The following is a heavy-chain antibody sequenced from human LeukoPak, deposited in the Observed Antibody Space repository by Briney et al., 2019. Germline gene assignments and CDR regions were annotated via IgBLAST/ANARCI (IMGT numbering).Heavy chain of an antibody. CDR1: GGSISSGGYY. D-gene: IGHD1-7*01. J-gene: IGHJ4*02. CDR2: ISYSGST. V-gene: IGHV4-31*01. Sequence: SQTLSLTCNVSGGSISSGGYYWSWIRHHPGKGLEWIGYISYSGSTYYNPSLKSLVTISVDRSKNQFSLKLSSVTAADTAVYYCARARNWNSGEFDYWGQGTLVTVSS. CDR3: ARARNWNSGEFDY.